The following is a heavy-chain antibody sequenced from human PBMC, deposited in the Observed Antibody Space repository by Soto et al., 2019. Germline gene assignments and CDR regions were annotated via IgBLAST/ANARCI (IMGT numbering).Heavy chain of an antibody. D-gene: IGHD2-15*01. CDR1: GGSISSSSYY. CDR2: IYYSGST. CDR3: ARQPVVVVAATPID. V-gene: IGHV4-39*01. J-gene: IGHJ4*02. Sequence: SETLSLTCTVSGGSISSSSYYWGWVRQPPGKGLEWFGSIYYSGSTYYNPSLKSRVTISVDTSKNKFSLKLSSVTAPDTAVYYCARQPVVVVAATPIDWGQGTLVTVSS.